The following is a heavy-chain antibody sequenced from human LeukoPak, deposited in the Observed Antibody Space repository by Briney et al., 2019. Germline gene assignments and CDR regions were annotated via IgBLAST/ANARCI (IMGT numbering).Heavy chain of an antibody. CDR2: VFDSGST. V-gene: IGHV4-59*12. J-gene: IGHJ6*04. D-gene: IGHD1-14*01. CDR1: GASFSTNY. Sequence: SETLSLTCSVSGASFSTNYWSWIRQPPGRGLEWIGYVFDSGSTNYNPSLKSRVTISVDTSTKQFSLRLSSVTAADTAVYYCARDSNLGVWGKGTTVTVSS. CDR3: ARDSNLGV.